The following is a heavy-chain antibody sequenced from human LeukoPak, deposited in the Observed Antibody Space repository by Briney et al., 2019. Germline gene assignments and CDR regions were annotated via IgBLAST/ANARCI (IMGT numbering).Heavy chain of an antibody. D-gene: IGHD4-23*01. V-gene: IGHV3-48*03. J-gene: IGHJ6*03. Sequence: GGSLRLSCAASGFTFSSYEMNWVRQAPGEGLEWVSYISSSGSTIYYADSVKGRFTISRDNAKNSLYLQMNSLRAEDTAVYYCARDNGGNSGDYYYYYMDVWGKGTTVTVSS. CDR2: ISSSGSTI. CDR1: GFTFSSYE. CDR3: ARDNGGNSGDYYYYYMDV.